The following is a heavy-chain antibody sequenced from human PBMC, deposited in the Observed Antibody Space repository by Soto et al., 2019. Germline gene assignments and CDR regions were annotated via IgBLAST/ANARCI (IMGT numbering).Heavy chain of an antibody. CDR3: MKAHESGDFLGMSV. J-gene: IGHJ6*02. CDR2: MYKTGET. CDR1: GGSVSTGMKY. Sequence: SETLSLTCTVSGGSVSTGMKYWGWVRQPPGKALEFIGYMYKTGETLLNSSLKSRVTLSMETSKNRFSLTLSSVTAADTAVYFCMKAHESGDFLGMSVWGPGTTVTVSS. D-gene: IGHD3-10*01. V-gene: IGHV4-61*01.